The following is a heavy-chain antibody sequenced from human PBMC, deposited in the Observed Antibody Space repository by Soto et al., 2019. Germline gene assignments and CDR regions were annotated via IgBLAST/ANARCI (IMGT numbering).Heavy chain of an antibody. CDR2: ISGSGDTT. CDR3: AEGVDSSGYWGFN. Sequence: GGSLRLSCAASGFTFSNYAMTWVRRGPRKGLEWVSGISGSGDTTYYADSVKGRFTISRDNSKNTLSLQMNTLRAEDTAVYYCAEGVDSSGYWGFNWGQGTQVTVSS. CDR1: GFTFSNYA. J-gene: IGHJ4*02. D-gene: IGHD3-22*01. V-gene: IGHV3-23*01.